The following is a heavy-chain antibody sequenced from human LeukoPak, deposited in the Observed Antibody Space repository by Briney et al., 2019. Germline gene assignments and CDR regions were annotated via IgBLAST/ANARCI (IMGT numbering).Heavy chain of an antibody. CDR2: ISRGGSTI. D-gene: IGHD6-13*01. J-gene: IGHJ4*02. Sequence: PGGSLRLSCAASGFTFSSYWMSWVRQAPGKGLEWLSYISRGGSTIYYADSVKGRFTISRDNAKDSLYLQMNSLRAEDTAVYYCAREQGSSWITDYWGQGTLVTVSS. CDR1: GFTFSSYW. V-gene: IGHV3-48*04. CDR3: AREQGSSWITDY.